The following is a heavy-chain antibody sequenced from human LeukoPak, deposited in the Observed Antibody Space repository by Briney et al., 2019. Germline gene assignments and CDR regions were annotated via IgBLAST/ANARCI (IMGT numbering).Heavy chain of an antibody. D-gene: IGHD3-22*01. CDR2: LHHSGST. CDR3: ARVGGNDSTGHYSVDY. CDR1: GYPITSVYW. J-gene: IGHJ4*02. V-gene: IGHV4-38-2*01. Sequence: PSETLSLTCAVSGYPITSVYWWGWIRQTPGRGLEWIGSLHHSGSTSYNPSLKSRVTISVDTSKNQFSLRLSSVTAADTAVYYCARVGGNDSTGHYSVDYWGQGTLVTVSS.